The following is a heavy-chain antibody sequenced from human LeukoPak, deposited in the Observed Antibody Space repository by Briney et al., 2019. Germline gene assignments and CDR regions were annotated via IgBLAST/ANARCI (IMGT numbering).Heavy chain of an antibody. J-gene: IGHJ4*02. Sequence: PGRSLRLSCEASGFTFSTYGMHWVRQAPGKGLEWVAVIRYDGSNKYYEDSVKGRFTISRDNSKNTLYLQMNSLRAEDTAVYYCARDTVGFDYWGQGTLVTVSS. V-gene: IGHV3-33*01. CDR1: GFTFSTYG. CDR2: IRYDGSNK. CDR3: ARDTVGFDY.